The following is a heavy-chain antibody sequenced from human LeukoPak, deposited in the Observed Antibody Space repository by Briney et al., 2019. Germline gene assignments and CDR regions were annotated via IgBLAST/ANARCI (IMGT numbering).Heavy chain of an antibody. D-gene: IGHD3-10*01. V-gene: IGHV3-30*02. Sequence: GGSLRLSCVASGFTFNNYGMHWVRQAPGKGLEWVAFIRYNGNNQYYADSVKGRFTISRDNSTNTLYLQMNSLKGDDTAVYYCAKDSAFYYIDVWGKGTTVIISS. J-gene: IGHJ6*03. CDR3: AKDSAFYYIDV. CDR2: IRYNGNNQ. CDR1: GFTFNNYG.